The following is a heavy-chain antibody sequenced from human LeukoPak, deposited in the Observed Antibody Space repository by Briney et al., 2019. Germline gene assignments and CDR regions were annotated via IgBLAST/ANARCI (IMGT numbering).Heavy chain of an antibody. Sequence: ASVKISCKASGYTFTNYYIHWMRQAPGQGLEWVGIINLNAVTTRYAQKFQGRITVTRDTSTSTVYMELSSLRSEDTAVYFCAREGAAEAKNFDYWGQGTLVIVSS. J-gene: IGHJ4*02. CDR2: INLNAVTT. D-gene: IGHD6-25*01. CDR3: AREGAAEAKNFDY. V-gene: IGHV1-46*01. CDR1: GYTFTNYY.